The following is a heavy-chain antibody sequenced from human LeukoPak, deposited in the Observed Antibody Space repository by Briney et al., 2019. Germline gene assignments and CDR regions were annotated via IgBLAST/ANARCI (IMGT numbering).Heavy chain of an antibody. CDR1: GYTFTNYY. J-gene: IGHJ4*02. D-gene: IGHD4-23*01. CDR2: INPSGTST. Sequence: ASVKVSCKTSGYTFTNYYMHWVRQAPGQGLEWMGIINPSGTSTTYAQKFQGKFTLTRNASTSTYFMELSSLRPEDTALYYCARHDLGGTSPFDYWGQGTLVTVSS. V-gene: IGHV1-46*01. CDR3: ARHDLGGTSPFDY.